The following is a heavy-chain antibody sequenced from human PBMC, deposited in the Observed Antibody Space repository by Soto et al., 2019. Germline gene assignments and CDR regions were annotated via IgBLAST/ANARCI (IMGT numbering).Heavy chain of an antibody. D-gene: IGHD3-10*01. CDR3: ARFWDGSGTYIGSIGY. Sequence: SETLSLTCAVSGYSISSGYYWGWIRQPPGKGLEWIGSIFHSGSTYDNPSLKSRVTISVDTSKNQFSLKLRSVTAAGTAVYYCARFWDGSGTYIGSIGYWGQGTLVTVSS. CDR1: GYSISSGYY. V-gene: IGHV4-38-2*01. J-gene: IGHJ4*02. CDR2: IFHSGST.